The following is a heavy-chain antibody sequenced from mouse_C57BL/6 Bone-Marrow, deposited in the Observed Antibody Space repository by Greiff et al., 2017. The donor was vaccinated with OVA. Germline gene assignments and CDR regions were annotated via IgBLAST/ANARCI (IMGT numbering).Heavy chain of an antibody. CDR2: ISDGGSYT. Sequence: DVHLVESGGGLVKPGGSLKLSCAASGFTFSSYAMSWVRQTPEKRLEWVATISDGGSYTYYPDNVKGRFTISRDNAKNNLYLQMSHLKSEDTAMYYCASPYYYGSSYGAMDYWGQGTSVTVSS. CDR1: GFTFSSYA. V-gene: IGHV5-4*01. D-gene: IGHD1-1*01. CDR3: ASPYYYGSSYGAMDY. J-gene: IGHJ4*01.